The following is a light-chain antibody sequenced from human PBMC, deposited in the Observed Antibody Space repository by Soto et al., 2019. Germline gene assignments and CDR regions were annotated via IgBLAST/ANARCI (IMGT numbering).Light chain of an antibody. CDR2: DAS. CDR1: QSVSSY. J-gene: IGKJ4*01. V-gene: IGKV3-11*01. CDR3: QQRSSWPLT. Sequence: EMVLTQSPATLSLSPGERATLSCRASQSVSSYLVWFQQKPGQTPRLLIYDASKRATGIPARFSGSGSETDFTLTVSSLEPEDFAVYYCQQRSSWPLTFGGGTKVDIK.